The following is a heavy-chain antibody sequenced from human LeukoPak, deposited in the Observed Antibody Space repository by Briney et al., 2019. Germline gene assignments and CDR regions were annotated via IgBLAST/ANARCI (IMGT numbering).Heavy chain of an antibody. CDR2: ISGSGGST. V-gene: IGHV3-23*01. CDR1: GFTFSRFT. D-gene: IGHD3-3*01. Sequence: GGSLRLSCAASGFTFSRFTMNWVRQAPGKGLEWVSAISGSGGSTYYADSVKGRFTISRDNSKNTLYLQMNSLRAEDTAVYYCAKDKDFWSHFDYWGQGTLVTVSS. J-gene: IGHJ4*02. CDR3: AKDKDFWSHFDY.